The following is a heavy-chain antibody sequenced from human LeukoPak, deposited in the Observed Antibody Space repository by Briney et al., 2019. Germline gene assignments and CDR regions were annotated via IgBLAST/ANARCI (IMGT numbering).Heavy chain of an antibody. Sequence: PGGSLRLSCAASGFTFSSCWMHWVRQAPGKGLVWVSRINNDGSSTSYADSVKGRFTISRDNAKNTLYLQMNSLRAEDTAVYYCARDRPFRDYYDSSGLADYWGQGTLATVSS. J-gene: IGHJ4*02. D-gene: IGHD3-22*01. CDR3: ARDRPFRDYYDSSGLADY. CDR2: INNDGSST. V-gene: IGHV3-74*01. CDR1: GFTFSSCW.